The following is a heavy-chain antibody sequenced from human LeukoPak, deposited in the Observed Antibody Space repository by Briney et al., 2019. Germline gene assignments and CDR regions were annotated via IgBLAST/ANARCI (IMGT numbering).Heavy chain of an antibody. CDR1: GFTFSGYA. V-gene: IGHV3-23*01. Sequence: GGSLRLSCAASGFTFSGYAMSWVRQAPGKGLEWVSAISGSGGGTFYTDSVKGRFTISRDNSKNTLYLQMNSLRAEDTAIYYGAQEDVSDGMDVWGQGTTVTVS. CDR3: AQEDVSDGMDV. CDR2: ISGSGGGT. J-gene: IGHJ6*02.